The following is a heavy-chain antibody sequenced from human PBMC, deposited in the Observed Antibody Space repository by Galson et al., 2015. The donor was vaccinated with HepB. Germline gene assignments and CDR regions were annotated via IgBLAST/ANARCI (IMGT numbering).Heavy chain of an antibody. Sequence: SLRLSCAASGFSFSNYVMNWVRQAPGKGLEWVSAISSSGLKPYYADSAKGRFTISRDNSKNTLYLQMNSLRAEDTAVYYCAKDFDYSGPDVFDMWGQGTMVTVSS. V-gene: IGHV3-23*01. CDR3: AKDFDYSGPDVFDM. CDR2: ISSSGLKP. CDR1: GFSFSNYV. J-gene: IGHJ3*02. D-gene: IGHD1-26*01.